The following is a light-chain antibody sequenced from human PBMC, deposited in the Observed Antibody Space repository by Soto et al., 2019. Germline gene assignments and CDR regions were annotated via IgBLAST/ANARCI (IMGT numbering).Light chain of an antibody. J-gene: IGLJ3*02. CDR3: EPWYSNTHKV. Sequence: QSVLTQSSSASASLGSSVKLTCILSSGHSTYIIAWHQQQPGKAPRFLMTLDRSGSYNRGSGVPDRFSGSSSGADRYLTLSNLLFEDEGQYYCEPWYSNTHKVFGGGTKLTVL. V-gene: IGLV4-60*02. CDR2: LDRSGSY. CDR1: SGHSTYI.